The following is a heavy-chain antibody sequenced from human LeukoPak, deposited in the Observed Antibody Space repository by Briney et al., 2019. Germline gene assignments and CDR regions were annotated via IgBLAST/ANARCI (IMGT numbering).Heavy chain of an antibody. CDR2: VYYSGPA. D-gene: IGHD3-3*01. Sequence: PSATLSLTCTVSGGSVSSRTYYWGWIRQPPGKGLEWIGTVYYSGPAYYNPSLKSRVSISVDTSKNQFSLELSSVTAADTAVYFCARDVGTLRDFSDGYFSNWFDPWGQGTLVTVSS. V-gene: IGHV4-39*02. J-gene: IGHJ5*02. CDR3: ARDVGTLRDFSDGYFSNWFDP. CDR1: GGSVSSRTYY.